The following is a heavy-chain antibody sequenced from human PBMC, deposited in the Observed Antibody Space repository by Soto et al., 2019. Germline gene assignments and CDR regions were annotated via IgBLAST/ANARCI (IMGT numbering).Heavy chain of an antibody. J-gene: IGHJ6*02. V-gene: IGHV1-18*01. CDR2: ISAYNGNR. CDR3: ARGGQECSNSGCGYIYDGMDV. Sequence: ASVKVSCKASGYTFSHYGIGWVRQAPGQGLEWMGWISAYNGNRHFAEGLRGRITMTTNTTTSTADMELRSLSSDDTAVYYCARGGQECSNSGCGYIYDGMDVWGQGATVTVSS. D-gene: IGHD1-26*01. CDR1: GYTFSHYG.